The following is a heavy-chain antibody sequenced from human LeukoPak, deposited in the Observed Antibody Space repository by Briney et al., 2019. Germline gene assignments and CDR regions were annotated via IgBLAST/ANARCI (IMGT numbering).Heavy chain of an antibody. Sequence: GGSLRLSCAASGFIFSTYWMHWVRQAPGKGLAWVARLSTDGTTTTYADSVKGRFTISRDNAKNTLYLQMNSLRAEDTAVYYCVRDVAVIGLDYWGQGTLVTVSS. CDR3: VRDVAVIGLDY. CDR2: LSTDGTTT. V-gene: IGHV3-74*03. CDR1: GFIFSTYW. J-gene: IGHJ4*02. D-gene: IGHD2-2*01.